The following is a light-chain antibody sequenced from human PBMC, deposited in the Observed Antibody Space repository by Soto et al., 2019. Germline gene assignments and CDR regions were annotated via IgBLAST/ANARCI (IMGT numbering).Light chain of an antibody. J-gene: IGKJ1*01. CDR2: GAS. Sequence: EIVLTQSPGTLSLSPGERATLSCRASQSVSSSYLAWYQQKHGQAPRLLIYGASSRETGIRDRFSGSGAGTECTLTISSLQSEDVAIDYCQRQSNSPRTFGQGTKVDI. V-gene: IGKV3-20*01. CDR1: QSVSSSY. CDR3: QRQSNSPRT.